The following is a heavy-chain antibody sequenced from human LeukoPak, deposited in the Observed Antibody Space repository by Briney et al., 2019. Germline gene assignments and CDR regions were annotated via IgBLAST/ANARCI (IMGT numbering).Heavy chain of an antibody. CDR2: ISYDGSNK. D-gene: IGHD3-3*01. CDR3: AKVRGKRAPVYGMDV. J-gene: IGHJ6*02. V-gene: IGHV3-30*18. Sequence: GSLRLSCAASGFTFSSYGMHWVRQAPGKGLEWVAVISYDGSNKYYADSVKGRFTIFRDNSKNTLYLQMNSLRAEDTAVYYCAKVRGKRAPVYGMDVWGQGTTVTVSS. CDR1: GFTFSSYG.